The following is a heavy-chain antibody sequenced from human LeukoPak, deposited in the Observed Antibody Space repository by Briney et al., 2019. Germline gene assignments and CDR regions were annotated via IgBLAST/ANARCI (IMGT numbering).Heavy chain of an antibody. CDR2: INHSGST. J-gene: IGHJ6*02. CDR3: ARERDIVVVPAAMDGMDV. CDR1: GGSFSGYY. V-gene: IGHV4-34*01. D-gene: IGHD2-2*01. Sequence: SETLSLTCAVYGGSFSGYYWSWIRQPPGKGLEWTGEINHSGSTNYNPSLKSRVTISVDTSKNQFSLKLSSVTAADTAVYYCARERDIVVVPAAMDGMDVWGQGTTVTVSS.